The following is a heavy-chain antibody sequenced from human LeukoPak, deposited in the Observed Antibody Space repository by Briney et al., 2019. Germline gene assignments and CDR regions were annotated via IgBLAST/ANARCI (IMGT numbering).Heavy chain of an antibody. J-gene: IGHJ5*02. CDR3: ARRGYCSSTSCPNWFDP. CDR2: ISAYNGNT. D-gene: IGHD2-2*01. V-gene: IGHV1-18*01. Sequence: RASVKVSCKASGYTFTSYGISWVRQAPGQGLEWMGWISAYNGNTNYARKLQGRVTLTTDTSTSTAYMELRSLRSDDTAVYYCARRGYCSSTSCPNWFDPWGQGTLVTVSS. CDR1: GYTFTSYG.